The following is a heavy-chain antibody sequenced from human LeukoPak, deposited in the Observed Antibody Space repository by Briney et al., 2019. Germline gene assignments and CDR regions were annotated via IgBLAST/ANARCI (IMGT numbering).Heavy chain of an antibody. CDR2: IRYDGSNK. J-gene: IGHJ4*02. V-gene: IGHV3-30*02. CDR3: ARDLPYCSGGSCLGDFDY. CDR1: GFTFSSYG. D-gene: IGHD2-15*01. Sequence: GGSLRLSCAASGFTFSSYGMHWVRQAPGKGLEWVAFIRYDGSNKYYADSVKGRFTISRDNSKNTLYLQMNSLRAEDTAVYYCARDLPYCSGGSCLGDFDYWGQGTLVTVSS.